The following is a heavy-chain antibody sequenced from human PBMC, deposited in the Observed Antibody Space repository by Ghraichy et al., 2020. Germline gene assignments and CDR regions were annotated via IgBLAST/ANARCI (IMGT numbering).Heavy chain of an antibody. CDR2: IYYSATT. CDR3: ARLGARTHAFDV. D-gene: IGHD3-16*01. V-gene: IGHV4-59*08. Sequence: SETLSLTCSVSGASISNYYWSWIRQPPGKGLEWIGYIYYSATTNYNPSLKSRVTMSADTSKNQFSLRLTSVTAADTAVYYCARLGARTHAFDVWGQGTMVTVPS. CDR1: GASISNYY. J-gene: IGHJ3*01.